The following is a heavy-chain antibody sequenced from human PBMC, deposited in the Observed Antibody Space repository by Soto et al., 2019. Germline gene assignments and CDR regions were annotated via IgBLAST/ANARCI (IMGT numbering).Heavy chain of an antibody. J-gene: IGHJ4*02. CDR3: AKTVYYDFWSGPSRFDY. Sequence: EVQLLESGGGLVQPGGSLRLSCAASGFTFSSYAMSWVRQAPGKGLEWVSAISGSGGSTYYADSVKGRFTISRDNPKNSLDLQMNSLRAEDTAVYYCAKTVYYDFWSGPSRFDYWGQGTLVTVSS. CDR2: ISGSGGST. D-gene: IGHD3-3*01. CDR1: GFTFSSYA. V-gene: IGHV3-23*01.